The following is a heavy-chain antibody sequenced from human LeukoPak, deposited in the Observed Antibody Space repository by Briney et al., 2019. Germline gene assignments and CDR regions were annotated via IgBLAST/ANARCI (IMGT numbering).Heavy chain of an antibody. V-gene: IGHV1-69*05. D-gene: IGHD3-22*01. Sequence: SVKVSCKASGGTFSRYAISWVRQAPGQGLEWMGGIIPILGTANYAQKFQGRVTITTDESTSTAYMELSSLRSEDTAVYYCARSNTYYYDSSGYYADYWGQGTLVTVSS. CDR1: GGTFSRYA. CDR3: ARSNTYYYDSSGYYADY. J-gene: IGHJ4*02. CDR2: IIPILGTA.